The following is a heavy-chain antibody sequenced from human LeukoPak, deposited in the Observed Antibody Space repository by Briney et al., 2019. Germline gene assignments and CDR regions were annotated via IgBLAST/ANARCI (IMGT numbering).Heavy chain of an antibody. CDR2: INHSGST. D-gene: IGHD6-19*01. CDR3: ARVRGSGWPPYYYYYMDV. V-gene: IGHV4-34*01. CDR1: GGSFSGYY. Sequence: KSSETLSLTCAVYGGSFSGYYWRWIRQPPGKGLEWIGEINHSGSTNYNPSLKSRVTISVDTSKNQFSLKLSSVTAADTAVYYCARVRGSGWPPYYYYYMDVWGKGTTVTVSS. J-gene: IGHJ6*03.